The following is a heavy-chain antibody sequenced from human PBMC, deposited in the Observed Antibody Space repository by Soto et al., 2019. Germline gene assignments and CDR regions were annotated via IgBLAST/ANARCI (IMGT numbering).Heavy chain of an antibody. D-gene: IGHD2-15*01. V-gene: IGHV1-58*01. CDR2: IVVGSGNT. Sequence: ASVKVSCKASGFTFTSSAVQWVRQARGQRLEWIGWIVVGSGNTNYAQKFQERVTITRDMSTSTAYMELSSLRSEDTAVYYCAAGYCSGGSCYNFDYWGQGTLVTVSS. J-gene: IGHJ4*02. CDR1: GFTFTSSA. CDR3: AAGYCSGGSCYNFDY.